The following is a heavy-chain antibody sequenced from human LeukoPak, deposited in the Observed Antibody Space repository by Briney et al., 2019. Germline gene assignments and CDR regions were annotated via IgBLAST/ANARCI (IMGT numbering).Heavy chain of an antibody. D-gene: IGHD3-16*01. CDR2: ISADGTAT. V-gene: IGHV3-74*03. CDR3: ARDTGEMFDP. J-gene: IGHJ5*02. Sequence: RPGGSLRLSCTASGFVFNTYWMHWIRQAPGKGLVWVAFISADGTATKYADSVKGRLTISRDNAKNTLYLQMNSLRVDDTAFYYCARDTGEMFDPWGQGTLVTVSS. CDR1: GFVFNTYW.